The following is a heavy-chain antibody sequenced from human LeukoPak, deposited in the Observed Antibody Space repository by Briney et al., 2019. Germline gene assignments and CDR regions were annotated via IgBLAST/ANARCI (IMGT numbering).Heavy chain of an antibody. D-gene: IGHD3-3*02. J-gene: IGHJ4*02. CDR2: IRSKANSYAS. V-gene: IGHV3-73*01. CDR3: TRSLADY. Sequence: PGGSLRLSCAAAGFTFSGSAMHWVRQASGKGLEWVGRIRSKANSYASAYAASVKGRCTTSSDDSKNTAYLQMNSLNTEDTAVYYCTRSLADYWGQGTLVTASS. CDR1: GFTFSGSA.